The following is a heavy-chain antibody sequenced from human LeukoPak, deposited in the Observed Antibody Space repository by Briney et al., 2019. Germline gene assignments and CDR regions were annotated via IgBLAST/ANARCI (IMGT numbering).Heavy chain of an antibody. D-gene: IGHD5-24*01. CDR3: AKDRRWMVEMATTY. CDR2: IRYDGSNK. CDR1: GFTFSSYG. J-gene: IGHJ4*02. Sequence: GGSLRLSCAASGFTFSSYGMHWVRQAPGKGLEWVAFIRYDGSNKYYADSVKGRFTISRDNSKNTLYLQMNSLRAEDTAVYYCAKDRRWMVEMATTYWGQGTLVTVSS. V-gene: IGHV3-30*02.